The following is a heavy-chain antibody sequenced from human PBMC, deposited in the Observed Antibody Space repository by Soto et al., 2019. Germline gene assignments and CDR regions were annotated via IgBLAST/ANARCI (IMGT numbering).Heavy chain of an antibody. CDR2: ISSSGSTI. V-gene: IGHV3-11*01. Sequence: GSLRLSCASSGFTFSIYAMSWFRQAPGKGLEWVSAISSSGSTIYYADSVKGRFTISRDNAKNSLYLQMNSLRAEDTAVYYCARSHGYYDYWGQGTLVTGSS. CDR3: ARSHGYYDY. CDR1: GFTFSIYA. J-gene: IGHJ4*02.